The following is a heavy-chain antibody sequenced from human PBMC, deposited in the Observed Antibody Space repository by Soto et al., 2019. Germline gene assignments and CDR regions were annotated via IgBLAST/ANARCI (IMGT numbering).Heavy chain of an antibody. V-gene: IGHV1-18*01. CDR3: ARDKGNYDYVWGSYRN. CDR2: ISAYNGNT. J-gene: IGHJ4*02. CDR1: GYTFTSYG. D-gene: IGHD3-16*02. Sequence: QVQLVQSGAEVKKPGASVKVSCKASGYTFTSYGISWVRQAPGQGLEWMGWISAYNGNTNYAQKLQGRVTMTTDTSPSTAYMELRSLRSADTAVYYCARDKGNYDYVWGSYRNWGQGTLVTVSS.